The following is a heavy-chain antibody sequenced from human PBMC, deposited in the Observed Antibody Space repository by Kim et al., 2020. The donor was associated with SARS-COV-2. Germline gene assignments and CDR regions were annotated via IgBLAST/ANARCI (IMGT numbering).Heavy chain of an antibody. CDR3: ARDGTTRNGGYYFDY. J-gene: IGHJ4*02. Sequence: HKFQGRVNITRDTSASTAYMELSSLRSEDTAVYYCARDGTTRNGGYYFDYWGQGALVTVSS. D-gene: IGHD1-1*01. V-gene: IGHV1-3*01.